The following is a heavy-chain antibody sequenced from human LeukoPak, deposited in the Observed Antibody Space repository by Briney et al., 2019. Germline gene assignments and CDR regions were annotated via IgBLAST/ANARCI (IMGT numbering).Heavy chain of an antibody. J-gene: IGHJ3*02. CDR2: IRSKATRYAT. D-gene: IGHD3-22*01. CDR3: TRSRAYYYDSSGYSVNAFDI. V-gene: IGHV3-73*01. CDR1: GFTFSGSA. Sequence: PGGSLRLSCAASGFTFSGSAMHWVRQASGKGLEGVGRIRSKATRYATAYAASVKGRFTISRDDSKNTAYLQMNSLKTEDTAVYYCTRSRAYYYDSSGYSVNAFDIWGQGTMVTVSS.